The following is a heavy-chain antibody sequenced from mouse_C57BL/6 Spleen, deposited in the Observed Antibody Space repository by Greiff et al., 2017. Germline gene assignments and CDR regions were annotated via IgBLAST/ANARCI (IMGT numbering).Heavy chain of an antibody. J-gene: IGHJ4*01. CDR1: GFTFSDYG. Sequence: EVQLQESGGGLVKPGGSLKLSCAASGFTFSDYGMHWVRQAPEKGLEWVAYISSGSSTIYYADTVKGRFTISRDNAKNTLFLQMTSLRSEDTAMYYCARVLLYYAMDYWGQGTSVTVSS. CDR3: ARVLLYYAMDY. CDR2: ISSGSSTI. V-gene: IGHV5-17*01.